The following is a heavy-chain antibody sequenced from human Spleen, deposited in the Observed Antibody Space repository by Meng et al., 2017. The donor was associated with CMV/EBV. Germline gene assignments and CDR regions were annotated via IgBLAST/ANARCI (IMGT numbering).Heavy chain of an antibody. CDR3: ARVGSLVPPQDY. J-gene: IGHJ4*02. Sequence: SETLSLTCTVSGVSISSSTYYWGWIRQAPAKGLEWIGSIHYSGSTHYNPSLKSRVTISVDTSKNQFSLKLSSVTAADTAVYYCARVGSLVPPQDYWGQGTLVTVSS. CDR1: GVSISSSTYY. CDR2: IHYSGST. V-gene: IGHV4-39*07.